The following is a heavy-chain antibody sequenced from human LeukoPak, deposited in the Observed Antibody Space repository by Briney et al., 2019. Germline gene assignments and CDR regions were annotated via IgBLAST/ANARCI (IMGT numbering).Heavy chain of an antibody. Sequence: QPGRSLRLSCAASGFTFSSYGMHWVRQAPGKGLEWVAVIWYDGSNKYYADSVKGRFTISRDNAKNSLYLQMNSLRAEDTAVYYCARRSEDIYYYYYYMDVWGKGTTVTVSS. V-gene: IGHV3-33*01. CDR1: GFTFSSYG. D-gene: IGHD2-15*01. CDR2: IWYDGSNK. CDR3: ARRSEDIYYYYYYMDV. J-gene: IGHJ6*03.